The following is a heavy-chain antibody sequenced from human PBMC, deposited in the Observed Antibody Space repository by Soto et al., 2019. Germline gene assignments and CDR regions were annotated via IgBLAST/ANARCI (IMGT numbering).Heavy chain of an antibody. D-gene: IGHD4-17*01. J-gene: IGHJ6*02. CDR2: IYSGGST. CDR3: ARDLPPGTTGYYYYYYGMDV. V-gene: IGHV3-53*01. CDR1: GFTVSSNY. Sequence: PGGSLRLSCAASGFTVSSNYMSWVRQAPGKGLEWVSVIYSGGSTYYADSVKGRFTISRDNSKNTLYLQMNSLRAEDTAVYYCARDLPPGTTGYYYYYYGMDVWGQGTTVTVSS.